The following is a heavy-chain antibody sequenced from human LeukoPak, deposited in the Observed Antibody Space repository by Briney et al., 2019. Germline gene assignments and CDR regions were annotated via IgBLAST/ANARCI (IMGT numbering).Heavy chain of an antibody. CDR3: ARHLYESRGQTSFDH. CDR1: GGSISRYY. V-gene: IGHV4-59*08. Sequence: PSETLSLTCTVSGGSISRYYWSWIRQPPEKGLEGIGYISYSGSTNYSPSLKSRVTISVDTSKNQFSLKLSSVTAADTAMYYCARHLYESRGQTSFDHWGQGTLVTGSS. D-gene: IGHD3-22*01. CDR2: ISYSGST. J-gene: IGHJ4*02.